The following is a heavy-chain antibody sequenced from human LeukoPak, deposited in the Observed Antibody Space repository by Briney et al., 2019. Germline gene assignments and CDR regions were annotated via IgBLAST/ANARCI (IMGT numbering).Heavy chain of an antibody. J-gene: IGHJ3*02. CDR1: GASISNGDFY. CDR3: ARDFLYDTSGYGAFDI. Sequence: SETLSLTCTVSGASISNGDFYWTWIRQPPGKGLEWIGYLHYSGYTYHNPSLKSRITTSIDTSKNQFSLKLSSVTAADTAVYYCARDFLYDTSGYGAFDIWGPGTMVTVSS. CDR2: LHYSGYT. D-gene: IGHD3-22*01. V-gene: IGHV4-30-4*01.